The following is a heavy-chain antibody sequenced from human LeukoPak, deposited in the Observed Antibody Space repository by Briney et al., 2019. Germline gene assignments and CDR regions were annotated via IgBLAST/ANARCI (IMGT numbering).Heavy chain of an antibody. Sequence: GGSLRLSCAASGFTFSNAWMSWVRQAPGKGLEWVSYISSSSSTIYYADSVKGRFTISRDNAKNSLYLQMNSLRAEDTAVYYCARPLNYDFWSGYYYSLDVWGKGTTVTVSS. CDR2: ISSSSSTI. V-gene: IGHV3-48*04. D-gene: IGHD3-3*01. CDR3: ARPLNYDFWSGYYYSLDV. J-gene: IGHJ6*04. CDR1: GFTFSNAW.